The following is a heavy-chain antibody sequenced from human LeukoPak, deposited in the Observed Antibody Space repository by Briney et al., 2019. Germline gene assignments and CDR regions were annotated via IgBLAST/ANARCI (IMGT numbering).Heavy chain of an antibody. CDR2: ISAYNGNT. J-gene: IGHJ4*02. Sequence: GASVKVSCKASGYTFTSYGISWVRQAPGQGLEWMGWISAYNGNTNYAQKLQGRVTMTTDTSTSTAYMELRSLRSDDTAVYYCARDHVVAGSLGTIPNDYWGQGTLVTVSS. V-gene: IGHV1-18*01. D-gene: IGHD6-19*01. CDR3: ARDHVVAGSLGTIPNDY. CDR1: GYTFTSYG.